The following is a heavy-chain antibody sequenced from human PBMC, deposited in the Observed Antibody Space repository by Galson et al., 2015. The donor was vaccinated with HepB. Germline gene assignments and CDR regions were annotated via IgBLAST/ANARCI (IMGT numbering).Heavy chain of an antibody. D-gene: IGHD4-23*01. CDR1: GFTFSSYS. CDR3: ARFSGGGSYFDY. CDR2: ISSSSSYI. V-gene: IGHV3-21*01. J-gene: IGHJ4*02. Sequence: SLRLSCAASGFTFSSYSMNWVRQAPGKGLEWVSSISSSSSYIYYADSVKGRFTISRDNAKNSLYLQMNSLRAKDTAVYYCARFSGGGSYFDYWGQGTLVTVSS.